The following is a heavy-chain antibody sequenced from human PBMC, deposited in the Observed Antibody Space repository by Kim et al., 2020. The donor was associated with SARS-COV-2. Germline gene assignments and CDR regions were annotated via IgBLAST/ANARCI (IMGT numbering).Heavy chain of an antibody. V-gene: IGHV7-4-1*02. CDR2: INTNTGNP. CDR1: GYTFTSYA. Sequence: ASVKVSCKASGYTFTSYAMNWVRQAPGQGLEWMGWINTNTGNPTYAQGFTGRFVFSLDTSVSTAYLQISSLKAEDTAVYYCARGEDSSSWTDNWFDPWGQGTLVTVSS. D-gene: IGHD6-13*01. J-gene: IGHJ5*02. CDR3: ARGEDSSSWTDNWFDP.